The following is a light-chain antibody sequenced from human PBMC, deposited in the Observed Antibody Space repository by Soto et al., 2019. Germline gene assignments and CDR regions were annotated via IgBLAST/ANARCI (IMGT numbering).Light chain of an antibody. CDR3: QSSDSSVSYVL. J-gene: IGLJ2*01. Sequence: SYELTQPTSVSVSPGQTARIPCSGDALSKQFAFWYQQKPGQAPVLVIYKDTERPSGIPERFSGSSSGTTVTLTISGVQAEDEADYYCQSSDSSVSYVLFGGGTKLTVL. CDR1: ALSKQF. V-gene: IGLV3-25*03. CDR2: KDT.